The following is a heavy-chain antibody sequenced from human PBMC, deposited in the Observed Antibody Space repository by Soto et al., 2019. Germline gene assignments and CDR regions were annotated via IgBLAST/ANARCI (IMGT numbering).Heavy chain of an antibody. CDR2: INAGNGNT. Sequence: QVQLVQSGAEEKKPGASVKVSCKASGYTFTSYAMHWVRQAPGQRLEWMGWINAGNGNTKYSQKFQGRVTITRDTSASTAYMELSRLRSEATAVYYCATSIGVVTALDYWGQGTLFTVSS. CDR3: ATSIGVVTALDY. V-gene: IGHV1-3*05. D-gene: IGHD2-21*02. CDR1: GYTFTSYA. J-gene: IGHJ4*02.